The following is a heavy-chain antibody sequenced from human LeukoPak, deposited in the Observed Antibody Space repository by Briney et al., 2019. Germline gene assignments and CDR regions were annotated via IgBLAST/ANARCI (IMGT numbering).Heavy chain of an antibody. CDR2: ISYDGSNK. D-gene: IGHD4-23*01. J-gene: IGHJ4*02. CDR3: ARVGTVVHFDY. CDR1: GFTFNTYA. V-gene: IGHV3-30-3*01. Sequence: GGPLRLSCEAPGFTFNTYAMHWVHQAPGNRLDRVAVISYDGSNKYYADSVKGRFTISRDNSKNTLYLQMNSLRAEDTAVYYCARVGTVVHFDYWGQGTLVTVSS.